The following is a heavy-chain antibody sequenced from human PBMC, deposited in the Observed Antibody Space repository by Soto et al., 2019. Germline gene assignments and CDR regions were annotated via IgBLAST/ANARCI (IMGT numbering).Heavy chain of an antibody. J-gene: IGHJ4*02. CDR2: ISYDGSNK. CDR3: ATENQVAAAGKVDY. V-gene: IGHV3-30*03. Sequence: PGGSLRLSCAASGFTFSSYGMHWVRQAPGKGLEWVAVISYDGSNKYYADSVKGRFTISRDNSKNTLYLQMNSLRAEDTAVYYCATENQVAAAGKVDYWGQGALVTVSS. D-gene: IGHD6-13*01. CDR1: GFTFSSYG.